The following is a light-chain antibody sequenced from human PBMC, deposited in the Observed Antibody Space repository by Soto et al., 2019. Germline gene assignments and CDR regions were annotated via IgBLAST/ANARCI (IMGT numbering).Light chain of an antibody. CDR1: QSVLYSSNNKNY. CDR3: QQYYRIPIT. Sequence: DIVMTQSPDSLTMSLGERATINCRSSQSVLYSSNNKNYLAWYQHKPGQPPKLLIYWASTRDSGVPDRFSGSGSGTDFTLTISSLQAEDVAVYSFQQYYRIPITFGGGTKVEIK. V-gene: IGKV4-1*01. J-gene: IGKJ4*01. CDR2: WAS.